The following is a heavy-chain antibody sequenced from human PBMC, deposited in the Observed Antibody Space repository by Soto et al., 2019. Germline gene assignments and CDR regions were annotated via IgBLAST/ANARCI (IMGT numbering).Heavy chain of an antibody. D-gene: IGHD5-12*01. V-gene: IGHV1-8*01. CDR2: TNPASGNT. J-gene: IGHJ3*02. CDR1: ADTFASYD. Sequence: QVQLVQSGAEVKKPGASVKVSCKPSADTFASYDINWLRQASGQGLEWLGWTNPASGNTGYAQRFQGRVTMTRDTSISTGYMELTSLRSEDTAVYYCVVATADAFDIWGLGTMVIVSS. CDR3: VVATADAFDI.